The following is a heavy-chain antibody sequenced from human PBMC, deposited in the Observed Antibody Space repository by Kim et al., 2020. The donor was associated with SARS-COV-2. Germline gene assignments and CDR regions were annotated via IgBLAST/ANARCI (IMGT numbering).Heavy chain of an antibody. Sequence: TYYSDSVKGRFTTFSENSKSTLYLQMNSLRAEDTAMYYCARSLEDYSNFDYWGPGTLVTVSS. CDR2: T. D-gene: IGHD3-3*01. V-gene: IGHV3-23*01. CDR3: ARSLEDYSNFDY. J-gene: IGHJ4*02.